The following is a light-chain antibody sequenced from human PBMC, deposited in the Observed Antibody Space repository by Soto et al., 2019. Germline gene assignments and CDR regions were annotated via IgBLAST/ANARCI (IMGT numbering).Light chain of an antibody. J-gene: IGKJ1*01. Sequence: DIQMTQSPSNLSAYEGDRVTISCRASQSVSIWFAWYQQKPGIAPKLLIYKSSILESGVPSRFSGSGSGTEFTPTISSLQPDDFATYYCQQFNTSPWTFGQGTKVDIK. V-gene: IGKV1-5*03. CDR1: QSVSIW. CDR2: KSS. CDR3: QQFNTSPWT.